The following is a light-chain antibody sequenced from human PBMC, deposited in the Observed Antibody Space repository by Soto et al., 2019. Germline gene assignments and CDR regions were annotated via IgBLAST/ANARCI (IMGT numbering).Light chain of an antibody. J-gene: IGLJ1*01. CDR1: SSDVGGYKY. Sequence: QSALTQPASVSGSPGQSITISCTGTSSDVGGYKYVSWYQQHPGKAPRLMIYEVSNRPSGVSYRFSGSKSGNTASLTTSGLQAEDEADYYCSSYTSINTHYVFGTGTKATVL. V-gene: IGLV2-14*01. CDR3: SSYTSINTHYV. CDR2: EVS.